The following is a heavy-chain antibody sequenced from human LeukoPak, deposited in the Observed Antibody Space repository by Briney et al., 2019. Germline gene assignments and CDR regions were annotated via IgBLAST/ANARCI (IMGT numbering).Heavy chain of an antibody. V-gene: IGHV3-7*01. CDR1: GFTFSTYY. D-gene: IGHD2-2*01. Sequence: GGSLRLSCAASGFTFSTYYMSWVRQAPGTGLEWVANTKQDGSEKYYVDSVKGRFTISRDNAKNSLYLQMNSLRAEDTAVYYCARIVVVPAARLDYSNSYYYFYYMDVWGKGTTVTVSS. J-gene: IGHJ6*03. CDR3: ARIVVVPAARLDYSNSYYYFYYMDV. CDR2: TKQDGSEK.